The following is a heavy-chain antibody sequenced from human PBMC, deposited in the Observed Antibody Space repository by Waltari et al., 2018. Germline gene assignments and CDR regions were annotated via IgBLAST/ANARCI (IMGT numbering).Heavy chain of an antibody. CDR2: LYYTGNT. J-gene: IGHJ4*02. D-gene: IGHD3-3*01. CDR3: ARHMPYYDSIYYFDY. V-gene: IGHV4-39*01. CDR1: GDSISSSTFF. Sequence: QLQLQESGPGLVKPSETLSLTCSVSGDSISSSTFFLGLIRQPPGKGLEWIGSLYYTGNTYYNPYLKSRVIIYEDTSKNQLYLKVSSVTAAETAVYYCARHMPYYDSIYYFDYWGQGTLVTVSS.